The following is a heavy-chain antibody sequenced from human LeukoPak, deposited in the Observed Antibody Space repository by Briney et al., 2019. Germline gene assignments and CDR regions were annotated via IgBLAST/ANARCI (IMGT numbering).Heavy chain of an antibody. J-gene: IGHJ4*02. CDR3: ANGRDGYNLDY. Sequence: GGSLRLSCAASGFTFSSYAMSWVRQAPGKGLEWVSAISGSGGSTYYADSVKGRFTISRGNSKNTLYLQMSNLRAEDTAVYYCANGRDGYNLDYGGQETLVTVSS. D-gene: IGHD5-24*01. V-gene: IGHV3-23*01. CDR2: ISGSGGST. CDR1: GFTFSSYA.